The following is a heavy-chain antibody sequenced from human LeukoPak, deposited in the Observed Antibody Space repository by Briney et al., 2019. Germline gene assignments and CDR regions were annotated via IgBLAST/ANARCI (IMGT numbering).Heavy chain of an antibody. CDR2: INIYGSDT. V-gene: IGHV3-74*01. CDR3: ASGWYDQGFDY. CDR1: GFTFSSYW. Sequence: GGSLRLSCAASGFTFSSYWMHWVRQAPGKGLVWVSRINIYGSDTSYADSVKGRFTISRDNAKNTLYLQMNSLRAEDTAVYYCASGWYDQGFDYWGQGTLVTVSS. J-gene: IGHJ4*02. D-gene: IGHD6-19*01.